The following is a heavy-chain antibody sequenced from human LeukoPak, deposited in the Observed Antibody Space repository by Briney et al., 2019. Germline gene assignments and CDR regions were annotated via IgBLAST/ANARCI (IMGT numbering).Heavy chain of an antibody. CDR3: ARGRGGDYVPSRFDY. V-gene: IGHV3-23*01. CDR1: GFTFNSYA. J-gene: IGHJ4*02. Sequence: GGSLRLSCAASGFTFNSYAMSWVRQAPGKGLEWVSSISGSGDNTYYADSVDGRFVVSRDNIKNTLYLQMNSLRAEDTALYYCARGRGGDYVPSRFDYWGQGTLVTVSS. D-gene: IGHD4-17*01. CDR2: ISGSGDNT.